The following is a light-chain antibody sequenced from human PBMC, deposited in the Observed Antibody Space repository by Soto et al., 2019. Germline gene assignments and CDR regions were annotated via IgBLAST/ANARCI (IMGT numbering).Light chain of an antibody. CDR2: QVT. Sequence: SALTQPASVSGSLGQSITISCTGTTRDLAGYNYISWYQQLPGKAPKLMIYQVTIRPSGISNRFSGSKSGNTASLTISGLQAEDEADYYCTSFSSSTSLYVFGTGTKVTVL. CDR1: TRDLAGYNY. CDR3: TSFSSSTSLYV. V-gene: IGLV2-14*01. J-gene: IGLJ1*01.